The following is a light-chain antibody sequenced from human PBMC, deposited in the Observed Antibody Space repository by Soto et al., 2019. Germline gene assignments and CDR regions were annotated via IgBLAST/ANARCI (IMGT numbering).Light chain of an antibody. J-gene: IGKJ3*01. CDR2: GAS. V-gene: IGKV3-20*01. Sequence: EIVLTQSPGTLSLSPGERATLSCRASQSVSNSYLAWYQQKLGQAPRLLIYGASSRATGIPDRFSGSGSGTDFTLTISRLDPEDFAVYYCQQYGSSPFTFGPGNKVDIK. CDR1: QSVSNSY. CDR3: QQYGSSPFT.